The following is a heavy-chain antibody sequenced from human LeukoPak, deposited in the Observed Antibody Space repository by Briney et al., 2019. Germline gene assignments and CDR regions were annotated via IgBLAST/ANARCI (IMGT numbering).Heavy chain of an antibody. CDR2: INPSGGST. J-gene: IGHJ4*02. D-gene: IGHD4-17*01. CDR3: ARDLYMTAVTTGYFDY. V-gene: IGHV1-46*01. CDR1: GYTFTGYY. Sequence: GASVKVSRKASGYTFTGYYMHWVRQAPGQGLEWMGIINPSGGSTSYAQKFQGRLTMTRDTSTSTVYVELSSLRSQDTAVYYCARDLYMTAVTTGYFDYWGQGTLVTVSS.